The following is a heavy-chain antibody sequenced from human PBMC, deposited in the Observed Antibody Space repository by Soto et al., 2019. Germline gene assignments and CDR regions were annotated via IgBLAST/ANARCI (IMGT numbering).Heavy chain of an antibody. Sequence: GGSLRLSCAASGFTVSSNYMSWVRQAPGKGLEWVTVIYSGGSTYYADSVKGRFTISRDNSKNTLYLQMNSLRAEDTAVYYCARDTPVAVAARGYYYGMDVWGQGTTVTVSS. CDR2: IYSGGST. D-gene: IGHD6-6*01. J-gene: IGHJ6*02. V-gene: IGHV3-53*01. CDR3: ARDTPVAVAARGYYYGMDV. CDR1: GFTVSSNY.